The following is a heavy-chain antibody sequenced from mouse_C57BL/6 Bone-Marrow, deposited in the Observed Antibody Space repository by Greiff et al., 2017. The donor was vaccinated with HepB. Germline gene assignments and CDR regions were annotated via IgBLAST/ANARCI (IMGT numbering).Heavy chain of an antibody. V-gene: IGHV1-76*01. D-gene: IGHD2-1*01. CDR1: GYTFTDYY. Sequence: VQGVESGAELVRPGASVKLSCKASGYTFTDYYINWVKQRPGQGLEWIARIYPGSGNTYYNEKFKGKATLTAEKSSSTAYMQLSSLTSEDTAVYFCARGNYDAMDYWGQGTSVTVSS. CDR2: IYPGSGNT. CDR3: ARGNYDAMDY. J-gene: IGHJ4*01.